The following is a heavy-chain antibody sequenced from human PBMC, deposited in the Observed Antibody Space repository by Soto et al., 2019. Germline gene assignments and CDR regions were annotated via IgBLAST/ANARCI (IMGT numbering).Heavy chain of an antibody. D-gene: IGHD3-22*01. CDR1: GGSVSSGSYY. V-gene: IGHV4-61*01. J-gene: IGHJ4*02. Sequence: SETLSLTCTVSGGSVSSGSYYWSWIRQPPGKGLEWIGYIYYSGSTNYNPSLKSRVTISVDTSKNQFSLKLSSVTAADTAVYYCASRKMYYYDSSIDYWGQGTLVTVSS. CDR2: IYYSGST. CDR3: ASRKMYYYDSSIDY.